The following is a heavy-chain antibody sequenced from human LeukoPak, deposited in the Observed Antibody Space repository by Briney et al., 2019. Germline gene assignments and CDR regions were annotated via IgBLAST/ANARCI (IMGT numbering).Heavy chain of an antibody. V-gene: IGHV3-23*01. CDR1: GFTFDNFA. Sequence: GGSLRLSCAASGFTFDNFAMTWVRQAPGKGLEWVSGISGRGGSTYYIDSVKGRFIISRDNSKKPLYLQMNSVSAEDTAVYYCAKDRAYYHLWDGYYRNWFDPWGQGTLVIVSS. CDR3: AKDRAYYHLWDGYYRNWFDP. J-gene: IGHJ5*02. CDR2: ISGRGGST. D-gene: IGHD3-3*02.